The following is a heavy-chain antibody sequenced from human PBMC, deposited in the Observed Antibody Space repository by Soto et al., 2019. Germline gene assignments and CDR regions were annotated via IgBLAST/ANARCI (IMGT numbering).Heavy chain of an antibody. CDR2: IYYSGTT. V-gene: IGHV4-61*08. Sequence: SETLSLTCTVSGGSISSGGYYWTWIRQPPGKGLEWIGYIYYSGTTNYSPSLKSRVTISVDTSKNQFSLKLSSVTAADTAVYYCARHGGYSSSWYGHWFDPWGQGTLVTVSS. D-gene: IGHD6-13*01. J-gene: IGHJ5*02. CDR1: GGSISSGGYY. CDR3: ARHGGYSSSWYGHWFDP.